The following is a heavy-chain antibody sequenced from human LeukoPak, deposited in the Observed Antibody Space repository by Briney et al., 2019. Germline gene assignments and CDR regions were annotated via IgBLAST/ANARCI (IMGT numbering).Heavy chain of an antibody. Sequence: SETLSLTCTVSGDSISSYYWTWIRQPAGKGLEWIGRIYSSGSTNYNPSLKSRVTMSVDTSKNQFSLKLSCVTAADTAVYYCAREGLMGNWFDPWGQGTLVTVPS. D-gene: IGHD2-8*01. CDR3: AREGLMGNWFDP. CDR1: GDSISSYY. V-gene: IGHV4-4*07. J-gene: IGHJ5*02. CDR2: IYSSGST.